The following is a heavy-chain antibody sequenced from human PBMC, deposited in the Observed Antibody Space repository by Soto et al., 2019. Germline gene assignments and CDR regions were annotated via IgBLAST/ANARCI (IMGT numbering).Heavy chain of an antibody. V-gene: IGHV1-8*01. D-gene: IGHD3-3*01. CDR1: GYTFTSYD. CDR3: ARGRAGWYDFWSGYYNYYYYYMDV. Sequence: ASVKVSCKASGYTFTSYDINWVRQATGQGLEWMGWMNPNSGNTSYAQKFQGRVTMTRNTSISTAYMELSSLRSEDTAVYYCARGRAGWYDFWSGYYNYYYYYMDVWGKGTTVTVSS. J-gene: IGHJ6*03. CDR2: MNPNSGNT.